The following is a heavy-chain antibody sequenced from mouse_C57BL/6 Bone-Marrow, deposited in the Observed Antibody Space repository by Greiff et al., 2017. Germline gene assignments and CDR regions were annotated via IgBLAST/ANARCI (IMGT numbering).Heavy chain of an antibody. V-gene: IGHV1-18*01. Sequence: EVKLQESGPELVKPGASVKIPCKASGYTFTDYNMDWVKQSHGKSLEWIGDINPNNGGTIYNQKFKGKATLTVDKSSSTAYMELRSLTSEDTAVYYWARSNYDYDWYFDVWGTGTTVTVSS. CDR1: GYTFTDYN. J-gene: IGHJ1*03. CDR3: ARSNYDYDWYFDV. D-gene: IGHD2-4*01. CDR2: INPNNGGT.